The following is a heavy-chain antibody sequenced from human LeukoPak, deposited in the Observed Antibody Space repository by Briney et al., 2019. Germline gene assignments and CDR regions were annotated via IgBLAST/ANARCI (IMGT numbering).Heavy chain of an antibody. Sequence: SETLSLTCAVSSYSICSGYYWGWIRQPPGKGLEWIGSIYHSGSTYYNPSLKSRVTISVDTSKNQFSLKLSSVTAADTAVYYCARHHLWFGEFQDAFDIWGQGTMVTVSS. CDR3: ARHHLWFGEFQDAFDI. CDR2: IYHSGST. CDR1: SYSICSGYY. V-gene: IGHV4-38-2*01. D-gene: IGHD3-10*01. J-gene: IGHJ3*02.